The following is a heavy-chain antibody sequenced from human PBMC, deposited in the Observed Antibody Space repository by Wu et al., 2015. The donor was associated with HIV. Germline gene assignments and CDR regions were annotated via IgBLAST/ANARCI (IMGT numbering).Heavy chain of an antibody. V-gene: IGHV1-18*01. J-gene: IGHJ2*01. CDR3: ARPAKDYSNYWYFDL. CDR2: ISVYNGNT. CDR1: GYTFTNYG. D-gene: IGHD4-11*01. Sequence: QVQLVQSGGEVKKPGASVKVSCKASGYTFTNYGISWVRQAPGQGLEWMGWISVYNGNTNFAQMLQGRVTMTTDTSTNTAYMELRSLRSDDTAVYYCARPAKDYSNYWYFDLWGRGTLVTVSS.